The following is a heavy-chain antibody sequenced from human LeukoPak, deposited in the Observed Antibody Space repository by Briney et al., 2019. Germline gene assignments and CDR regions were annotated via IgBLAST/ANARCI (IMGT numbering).Heavy chain of an antibody. CDR1: GVSFSGYY. Sequence: SETLSLTCAVYGVSFSGYYWSWIRQPPGKGLEWIGEINHSGSTNYNPSLKSRVTISVDKSKNQFPLKLSSVTAADTAVYYCARDRDYWGQGTLVTVSS. CDR2: INHSGST. V-gene: IGHV4-34*01. J-gene: IGHJ4*02. CDR3: ARDRDY.